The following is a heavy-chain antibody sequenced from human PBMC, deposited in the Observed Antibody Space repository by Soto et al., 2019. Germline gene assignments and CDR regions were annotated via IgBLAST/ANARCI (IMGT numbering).Heavy chain of an antibody. V-gene: IGHV1-24*01. J-gene: IGHJ4*02. CDR3: AGYDPKTYSSSWPFDF. CDR2: FDPEDGET. CDR1: GDTLTELS. Sequence: GASVKVSCKVSGDTLTELSMHWVRQAPGKGLEWMGGFDPEDGETIYAQKFQGRVTMTEDTSTDTAYMELSSLRSEDTAVYYCAGYDPKTYSSSWPFDFWGQGTLVTVSS. D-gene: IGHD6-13*01.